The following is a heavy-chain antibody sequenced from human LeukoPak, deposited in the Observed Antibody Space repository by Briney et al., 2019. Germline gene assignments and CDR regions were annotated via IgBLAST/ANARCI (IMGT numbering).Heavy chain of an antibody. CDR3: AREGTTATGPPDDAFDI. J-gene: IGHJ3*02. Sequence: PSETLSLTCTVSGGSISSYYWSWIRQPAGKGLEWIGRIYTSGSTNYNPSLKSRVTMSVDTSKNQFSLKPSSVTAADTAVYYCAREGTTATGPPDDAFDIWGQGTMVTVSS. CDR2: IYTSGST. D-gene: IGHD4-17*01. V-gene: IGHV4-4*07. CDR1: GGSISSYY.